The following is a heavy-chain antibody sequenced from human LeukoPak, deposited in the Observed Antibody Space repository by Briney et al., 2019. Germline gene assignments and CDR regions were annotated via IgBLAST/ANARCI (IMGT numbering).Heavy chain of an antibody. D-gene: IGHD5-24*01. CDR1: GGSISGTYY. V-gene: IGHV4-59*12. J-gene: IGHJ3*02. CDR2: IYYTGTT. CDR3: ARGKKARPSAFDI. Sequence: SETLSLTCTVSGGSISGTYYWSWIRQPPGKGLEWIGYIYYTGTTDSNPSLKSRVTISLDTSKNQFSLKLSSVTAADTAVYYCARGKKARPSAFDIWGQGTMVTVSS.